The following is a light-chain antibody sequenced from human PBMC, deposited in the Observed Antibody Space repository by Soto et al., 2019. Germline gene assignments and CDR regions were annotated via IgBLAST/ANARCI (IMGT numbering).Light chain of an antibody. CDR2: GAS. CDR1: RSVSSN. V-gene: IGKV3-15*01. CDR3: QQDQTWPPLT. Sequence: EIVMTQSPASLSVSPGERATLSCRASRSVSSNLAWDQHKPCQAPRLLIYGASTSATAIPARFSGSGSGTEFTLTISSLQSEDFAVYYCQQDQTWPPLTFGGGTKVEIK. J-gene: IGKJ4*01.